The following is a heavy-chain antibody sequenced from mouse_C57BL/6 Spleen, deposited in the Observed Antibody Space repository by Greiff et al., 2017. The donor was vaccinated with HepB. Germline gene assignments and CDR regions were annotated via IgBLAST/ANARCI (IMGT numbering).Heavy chain of an antibody. D-gene: IGHD2-4*01. V-gene: IGHV5-17*01. CDR3: ARRGLYDYVVDAMDY. CDR1: GFTFSDYG. J-gene: IGHJ4*01. Sequence: EVQRVESGGGLVKPGGSLKLSCAASGFTFSDYGMHWVRQAPEKGLEWVAYISSGSSTIYYADTVKGRFTISRDNAKNTLFLQMTILRSEDTAMYYCARRGLYDYVVDAMDYWGQGTSVTVSS. CDR2: ISSGSSTI.